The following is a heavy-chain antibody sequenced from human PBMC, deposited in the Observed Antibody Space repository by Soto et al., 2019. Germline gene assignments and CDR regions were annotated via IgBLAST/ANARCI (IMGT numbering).Heavy chain of an antibody. Sequence: QITLKESGPALVKPTQTLTLTCTFSGFSLTTRGVGVGWIRQPPRKALEWLALIYWDDDRRYSPSLKSRLTITKDTSKNQVALTMTNMGPVDTATYYCAHRRTGDLIDYLGQGTLVTVFS. V-gene: IGHV2-5*02. CDR3: AHRRTGDLIDY. J-gene: IGHJ4*02. CDR1: GFSLTTRGVG. D-gene: IGHD2-21*01. CDR2: IYWDDDR.